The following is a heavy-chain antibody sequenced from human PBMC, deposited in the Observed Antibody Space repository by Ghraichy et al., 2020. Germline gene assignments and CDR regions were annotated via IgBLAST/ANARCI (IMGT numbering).Heavy chain of an antibody. CDR2: ISYDGSNK. D-gene: IGHD5-12*01. J-gene: IGHJ4*02. CDR1: GFTFSSYG. Sequence: GGSLRLSCAASGFTFSSYGMHWVRQAPGKGLEWVAVISYDGSNKYYADSVKGRFTISRDNSKNTLYLQMNSLRAEDTAVYYCANGHSYQDIVATIGDFDYWGQGTLVTVSS. V-gene: IGHV3-30*18. CDR3: ANGHSYQDIVATIGDFDY.